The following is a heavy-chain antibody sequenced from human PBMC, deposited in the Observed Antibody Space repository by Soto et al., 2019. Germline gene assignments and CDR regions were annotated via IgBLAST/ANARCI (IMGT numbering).Heavy chain of an antibody. CDR1: GYTFTSYA. CDR2: INAGNGNT. D-gene: IGHD3-3*01. CDR3: ARTSGYYFYDY. V-gene: IGHV1-3*01. Sequence: QVQLVQSGAEVKKPGASVKVSCKASGYTFTSYAMHWVRQAPGQRLEWMGWINAGNGNTKSSQKFQGRVTNTRDTSASTAYMELSSLRSEDTAVYYCARTSGYYFYDYWGQGTLVTVSS. J-gene: IGHJ4*02.